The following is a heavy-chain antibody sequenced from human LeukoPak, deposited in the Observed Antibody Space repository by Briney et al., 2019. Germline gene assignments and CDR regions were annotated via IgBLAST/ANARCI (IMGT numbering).Heavy chain of an antibody. V-gene: IGHV3-21*01. D-gene: IGHD5-18*01. J-gene: IGHJ5*01. CDR2: ISSSSSYI. CDR3: ASWRGYSYGRDA. Sequence: AGGSLRLSCAASGFTFSSYSMNWVRQGPGEGLEWVSSISSSSSYIYYADSVKGRSTISRDTAKNSMYLQMNSLRAEDTAVYSCASWRGYSYGRDAWGHGTLVTVSS. CDR1: GFTFSSYS.